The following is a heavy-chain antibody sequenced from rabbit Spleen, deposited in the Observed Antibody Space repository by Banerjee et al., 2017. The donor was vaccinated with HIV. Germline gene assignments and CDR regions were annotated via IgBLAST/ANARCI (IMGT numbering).Heavy chain of an antibody. CDR3: VRNYVNAFDP. V-gene: IGHV1S45*01. J-gene: IGHJ2*01. CDR2: IDTGDGDT. Sequence: QQQLEESGGGLVKPGGTLTLTCTASRFSFSSIYWICWVRQAPGKGLEWIACIDTGDGDTDYANWPKGRFTISKTSSTTVTLQMTSLTAADTATYFCVRNYVNAFDPWGPGTLVTVS. D-gene: IGHD1-1*01. CDR1: RFSFSSIYW.